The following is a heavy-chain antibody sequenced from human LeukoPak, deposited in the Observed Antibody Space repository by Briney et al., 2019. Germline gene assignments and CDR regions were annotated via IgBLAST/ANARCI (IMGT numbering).Heavy chain of an antibody. J-gene: IGHJ4*02. CDR3: ARLPVGALFEY. CDR1: GFTVSSTY. Sequence: PGRSLRLSCAASGFTVSSTYMSWVRQAPGKGLEWVSLIYSGGTTYYADSVKGRFTISRDNSKNTLYLQMNSLRAEDTAVYYCARLPVGALFEYWGQGTLVTASS. V-gene: IGHV3-53*01. CDR2: IYSGGTT. D-gene: IGHD1-26*01.